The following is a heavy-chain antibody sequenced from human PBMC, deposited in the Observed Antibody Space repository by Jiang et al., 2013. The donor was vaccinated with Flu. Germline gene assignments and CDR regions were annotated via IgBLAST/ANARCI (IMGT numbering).Heavy chain of an antibody. CDR3: ARERQPYDAFDL. Sequence: VQLVESGGGVVQPGRSLRLSCATSGFTFSHYGFHWVRQAPGKGLEWVAVISYDGSHRYYADSVRGRFTISRDISNNTVYLQVNSLRVEDTAIYYCARERQPYDAFDLWGRGQQSPSLQ. D-gene: IGHD5-18*01. CDR1: GFTFSHYG. CDR2: ISYDGSHR. J-gene: IGHJ3*01. V-gene: IGHV3-30*03.